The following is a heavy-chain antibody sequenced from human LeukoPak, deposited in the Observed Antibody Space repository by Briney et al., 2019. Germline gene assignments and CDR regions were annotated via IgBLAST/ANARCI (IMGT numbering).Heavy chain of an antibody. J-gene: IGHJ4*02. D-gene: IGHD1-1*01. CDR2: IWYDDYGSNE. Sequence: PGGSLRLSCAASGFSLSKYGMHWVRQAPGKGLEWVAVIWYDDYGSNEYYVQSVKGRFTISRDNSRNTVSLQMDSLGVEDTAMYYCARDFNWNEPYYFDYWGPGTLVTVSS. CDR1: GFSLSKYG. V-gene: IGHV3-33*01. CDR3: ARDFNWNEPYYFDY.